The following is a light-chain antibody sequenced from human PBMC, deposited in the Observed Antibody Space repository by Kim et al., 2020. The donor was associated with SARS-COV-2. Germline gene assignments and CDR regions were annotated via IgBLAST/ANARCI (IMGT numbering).Light chain of an antibody. J-gene: IGLJ2*01. CDR2: EVT. V-gene: IGLV2-8*01. CDR1: SSDVGGYNY. Sequence: QSALTQPPSASGSPGQSVTISCTGTSSDVGGYNYVSWYQQHPGRAPKLLIYEVTKRPSGVPDRFSGSKSGNTASLTVSGLQAEDEADYHCSSYEGSNNLVFGGGTQLTVL. CDR3: SSYEGSNNLV.